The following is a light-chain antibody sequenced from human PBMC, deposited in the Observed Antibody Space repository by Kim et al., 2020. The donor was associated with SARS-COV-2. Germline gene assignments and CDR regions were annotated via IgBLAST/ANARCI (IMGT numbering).Light chain of an antibody. CDR1: ETVDNNY. CDR2: GAS. CDR3: QKYTTSPIT. J-gene: IGKJ5*01. Sequence: EIVLTQSPGTLSLSQGETATLSCRASETVDNNYLAWYQQKPGQAPRLLIYGASSRATGIPDRFRGSGSGTDFTLTISRLESEDSAVFYCQKYTTSPITFGQGTRLEIK. V-gene: IGKV3-20*01.